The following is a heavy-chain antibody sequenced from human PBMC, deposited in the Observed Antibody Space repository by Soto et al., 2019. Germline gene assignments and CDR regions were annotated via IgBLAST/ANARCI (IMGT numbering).Heavy chain of an antibody. Sequence: EVQLVESGGGLVQPGSSLRLSCAASGFTFDDYAMHWVRQAPGKGLEGVSGFSWNSGSIGYEDSVKGRFTNSRDNAKNSLYLQMNSLRAEDTALYYCAKASRLGDYFDYWGQGTLVTVSS. CDR2: FSWNSGSI. CDR1: GFTFDDYA. CDR3: AKASRLGDYFDY. J-gene: IGHJ4*02. D-gene: IGHD3-16*01. V-gene: IGHV3-9*01.